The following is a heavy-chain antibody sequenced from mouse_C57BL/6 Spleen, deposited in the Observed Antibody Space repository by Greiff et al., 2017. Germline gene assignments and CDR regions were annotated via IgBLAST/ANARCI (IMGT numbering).Heavy chain of an antibody. V-gene: IGHV5-4*03. CDR1: GFSFSSYA. CDR3: ARGQDWY. D-gene: IGHD3-2*02. CDR2: ISDGGSYT. Sequence: EVKLQESGGGLVKPGGSLKLSCAASGFSFSSYAMSWVRQTPEKRLEWVATISDGGSYTYYPDNVKGRFTISRDNAKNNLYLQMSHLKSEDTAMYCCARGQDWYWGQGTTLTVSS. J-gene: IGHJ2*01.